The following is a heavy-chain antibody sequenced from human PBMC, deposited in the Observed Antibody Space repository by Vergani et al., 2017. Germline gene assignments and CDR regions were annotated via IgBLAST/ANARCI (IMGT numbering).Heavy chain of an antibody. CDR1: GGSISSYY. J-gene: IGHJ4*02. V-gene: IGHV4-30-4*01. D-gene: IGHD3-10*01. Sequence: QVQLQESGPGLVKPSETLSLTCTVSGGSISSYYWSWIRQPPGKGLEWIGYIYYSGSTYYNPSLKSRVTISVDTSKNQFSLKLSSVTAADTAVYYCARGQNYYGSGSYFNYWGQGTLVTVSS. CDR3: ARGQNYYGSGSYFNY. CDR2: IYYSGST.